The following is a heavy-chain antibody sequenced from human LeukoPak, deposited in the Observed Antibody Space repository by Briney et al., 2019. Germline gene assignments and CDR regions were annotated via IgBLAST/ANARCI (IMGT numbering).Heavy chain of an antibody. CDR2: INHSGST. J-gene: IGHJ6*02. V-gene: IGHV4-34*01. CDR1: GGSFSGYY. CDR3: ARVSSSWSYYYYGMDV. D-gene: IGHD6-13*01. Sequence: SETLSLTCAVYGGSFSGYYWSWIRQPPGKGLEWIGEINHSGSTNYNPSLKSRVAISVDTSKNQFSLKLSSVTAADTAVYYCARVSSSWSYYYYGMDVWGQGTTVTVSS.